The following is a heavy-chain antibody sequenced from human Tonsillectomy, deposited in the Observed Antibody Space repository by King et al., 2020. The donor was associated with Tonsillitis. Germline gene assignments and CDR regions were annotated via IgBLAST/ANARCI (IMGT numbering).Heavy chain of an antibody. CDR1: GFTFSSYG. CDR2: ISYDGSNK. Sequence: VQLVESGGGVVQPGRSLRLSCAASGFTFSSYGMHWVRQAPGKGLEWVAVISYDGSNKYYADSVKGRFTISRDNSKNTLYLQMNSLRAEDTAVYYCAKAWIQLWLADYWGQGTLVTVSS. D-gene: IGHD5-18*01. CDR3: AKAWIQLWLADY. V-gene: IGHV3-30*18. J-gene: IGHJ4*02.